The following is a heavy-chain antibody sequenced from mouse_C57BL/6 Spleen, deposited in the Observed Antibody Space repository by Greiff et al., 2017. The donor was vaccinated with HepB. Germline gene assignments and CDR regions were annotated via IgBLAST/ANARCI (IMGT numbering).Heavy chain of an antibody. V-gene: IGHV1-72*01. CDR3: AREDYSNYVVGASDYFDY. J-gene: IGHJ2*01. Sequence: QVQLQQPGAELVKPGASVKLSCKASGYTFTSYWMHWVKQRPGRGLEWIGRIDPNSGGTKYNEKFKSKATLTVDKPSSTAYMQLSSLTSEDSAVYYCAREDYSNYVVGASDYFDYWGQGTTLTVSS. CDR2: IDPNSGGT. D-gene: IGHD2-5*01. CDR1: GYTFTSYW.